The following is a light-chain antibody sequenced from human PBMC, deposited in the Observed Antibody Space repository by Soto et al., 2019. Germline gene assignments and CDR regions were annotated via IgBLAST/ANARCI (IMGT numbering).Light chain of an antibody. CDR3: QQYGSSPRLT. V-gene: IGKV3-20*01. J-gene: IGKJ4*01. Sequence: EIVLTQSPATLSLSPGERATLSCRASQSVNSDLAWYQQKPGQAPRLLIYGASTRATGIPARFSGSGSGTEFTLTISRLEPEDFAVYYCQQYGSSPRLTFGGGTKVDIK. CDR1: QSVNSD. CDR2: GAS.